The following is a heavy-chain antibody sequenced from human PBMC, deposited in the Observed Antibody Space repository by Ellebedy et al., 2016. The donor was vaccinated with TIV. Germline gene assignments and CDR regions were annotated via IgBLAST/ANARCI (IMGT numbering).Heavy chain of an antibody. CDR2: IKQDGSEE. CDR3: ARARCSNYVCHIPGF. V-gene: IGHV3-7*03. Sequence: GESLKISCAASGFTFSWDWMNWVRQVPGKELELVVNIKQDGSEEYYVDFVGGRFTISRDNAKNSLYLQMNSLRADDTAVYYCARARCSNYVCHIPGFWGQGSLVTVSS. D-gene: IGHD2-2*01. J-gene: IGHJ4*02. CDR1: GFTFSWDW.